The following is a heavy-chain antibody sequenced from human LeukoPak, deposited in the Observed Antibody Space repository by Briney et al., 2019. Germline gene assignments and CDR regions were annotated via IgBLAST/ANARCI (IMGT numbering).Heavy chain of an antibody. D-gene: IGHD5-12*01. V-gene: IGHV3-30-3*01. CDR3: AREVATFDY. CDR1: GFTFSSYA. Sequence: GGSLRLSCAASGFTFSSYAMHWVRQAPGKGLEWVAVISYDGSNKYYADSVKGRFTISRDNSKNTLYLQMNSLRAEDTAVYYCAREVATFDYWGQGTLVTVSS. J-gene: IGHJ4*02. CDR2: ISYDGSNK.